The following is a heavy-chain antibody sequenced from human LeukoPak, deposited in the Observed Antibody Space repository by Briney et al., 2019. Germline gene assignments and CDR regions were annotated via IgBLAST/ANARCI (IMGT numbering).Heavy chain of an antibody. V-gene: IGHV3-15*01. CDR3: TTDPSPTVTTLAFDI. D-gene: IGHD4-17*01. Sequence: PGGSLRLSCAASGFTFSNAWMSWVRQAPGKGLEWVGRIKSKTDGGTTDYATPVKGRFTISRDDSKNTLYLQMNSLKTEDTAVYYCTTDPSPTVTTLAFDIWGQGTMVTVSS. CDR1: GFTFSNAW. J-gene: IGHJ3*02. CDR2: IKSKTDGGTT.